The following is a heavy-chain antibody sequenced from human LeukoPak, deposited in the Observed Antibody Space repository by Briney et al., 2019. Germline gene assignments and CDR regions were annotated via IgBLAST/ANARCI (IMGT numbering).Heavy chain of an antibody. J-gene: IGHJ6*03. Sequence: PGGSLRLSCGASGFTFSSYAMHWVRQAPGKGLEWVAVISYDGGHKSYGDSVKGGFTISRDNSKNTLYLQMNSLRAEDTAVYYCARDSIRPYDFWSGYSNYYMDVWGKGTTVTVSS. CDR1: GFTFSSYA. CDR3: ARDSIRPYDFWSGYSNYYMDV. D-gene: IGHD3-3*01. CDR2: ISYDGGHK. V-gene: IGHV3-30*04.